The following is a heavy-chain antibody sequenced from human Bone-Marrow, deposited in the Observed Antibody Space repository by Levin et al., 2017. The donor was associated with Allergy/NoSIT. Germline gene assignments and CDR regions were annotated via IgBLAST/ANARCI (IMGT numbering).Heavy chain of an antibody. J-gene: IGHJ4*02. CDR2: ISYDGSNK. Sequence: HPGGSLRLSCAASGFTFSTYAMHWVRQAPGKGLEWVAGISYDGSNKYSADSVKGRFTISRENSKNTLYLQMNSLRVEDTAVYYCAKGTGGATTRPCANWGQGTVVTVSS. V-gene: IGHV3-30*18. CDR3: AKGTGGATTRPCAN. CDR1: GFTFSTYA. D-gene: IGHD1-26*01.